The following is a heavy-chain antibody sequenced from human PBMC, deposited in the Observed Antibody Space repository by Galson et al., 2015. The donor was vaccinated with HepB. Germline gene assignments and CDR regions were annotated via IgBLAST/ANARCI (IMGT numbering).Heavy chain of an antibody. CDR1: DGAIRRVNW. CDR2: VSHSGVT. D-gene: IGHD3-10*01. Sequence: LSLTCAVSDGAIRRVNWWTWVRQPPGKGLEWAGEVSHSGVTNYMSSLESRVTISIDKSKNQFSLNLTSVTAADTAVYFCARIHYRGSEAPRFDYWGQGILVTISS. CDR3: ARIHYRGSEAPRFDY. V-gene: IGHV4-4*01. J-gene: IGHJ4*02.